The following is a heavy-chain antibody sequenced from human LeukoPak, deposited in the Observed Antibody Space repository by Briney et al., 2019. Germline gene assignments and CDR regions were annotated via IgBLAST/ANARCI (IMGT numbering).Heavy chain of an antibody. V-gene: IGHV3-23*01. J-gene: IGHJ4*02. CDR3: AKSGYNRFDY. CDR1: GFTFSSSW. CDR2: ISGSGSGGST. D-gene: IGHD5-24*01. Sequence: GGSLRLSCAASGFTFSSSWMSWVRQAPGKGLEWVSNISGSGSGGSTYYADSVKGRFTISRDNSKNTLYLQMNSLRAEDTAVYYCAKSGYNRFDYWGQGTLVTVSS.